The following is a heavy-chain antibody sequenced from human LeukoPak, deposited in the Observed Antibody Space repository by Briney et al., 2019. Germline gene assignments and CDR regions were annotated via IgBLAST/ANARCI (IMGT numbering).Heavy chain of an antibody. CDR2: ISAYNGNT. V-gene: IGHV1-18*01. J-gene: IGHJ4*02. CDR3: ARENVVVPAATTDY. D-gene: IGHD2-2*01. CDR1: GYTFTSYG. Sequence: GASVKVSCKASGYTFTSYGISWVRQAPGQGLEWMGWISAYNGNTNYAQKLQGRVTMTTDTSRSTAYMELRSLRSDDTAVYYCARENVVVPAATTDYWGQGTLVTVSS.